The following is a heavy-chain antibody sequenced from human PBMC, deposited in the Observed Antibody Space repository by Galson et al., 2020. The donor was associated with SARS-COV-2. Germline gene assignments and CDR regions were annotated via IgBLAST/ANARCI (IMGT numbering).Heavy chain of an antibody. CDR2: IIPIFGTA. V-gene: IGHV1-69*13. CDR3: ARDRALPLLWFGELPDPNLRDRYGMDV. J-gene: IGHJ6*02. CDR1: GGTFSSYA. D-gene: IGHD3-10*01. Sequence: SVKVSCKASGGTFSSYAISWVRQAPGQGLEWMGGIIPIFGTANYAQKFQGRVTITADESTSTAYMELSSLRSEDTAVYYCARDRALPLLWFGELPDPNLRDRYGMDVWGQGTTVTVSS.